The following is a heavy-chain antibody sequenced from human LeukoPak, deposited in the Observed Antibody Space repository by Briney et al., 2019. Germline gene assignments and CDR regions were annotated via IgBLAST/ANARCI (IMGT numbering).Heavy chain of an antibody. D-gene: IGHD3-22*01. J-gene: IGHJ4*02. CDR3: AGGRYYYDSSGYY. CDR1: GVSFSSYY. Sequence: PSETLSLTCTASGVSFSSYYWSWIRQPPGKGLEWIWYIYYSGSTIYNPSLKSRVTISVDTSKNQFSLKLSSVTAADTAVYYCAGGRYYYDSSGYYWGQGTLVTVSS. V-gene: IGHV4-59*08. CDR2: IYYSGST.